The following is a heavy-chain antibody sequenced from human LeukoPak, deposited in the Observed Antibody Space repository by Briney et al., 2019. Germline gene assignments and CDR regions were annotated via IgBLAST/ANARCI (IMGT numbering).Heavy chain of an antibody. Sequence: ASVKVSCKASGYTFTSYYMHWVRQAPGQGLEWMGIINPSGGSTSCAQKFQGRVTMTRDTSTSTVYMELSSLRSEDTAVYYCARESVRGYCSGGSCYSGAFDIWGQGTMVTVSS. CDR1: GYTFTSYY. CDR2: INPSGGST. D-gene: IGHD2-15*01. V-gene: IGHV1-46*01. J-gene: IGHJ3*02. CDR3: ARESVRGYCSGGSCYSGAFDI.